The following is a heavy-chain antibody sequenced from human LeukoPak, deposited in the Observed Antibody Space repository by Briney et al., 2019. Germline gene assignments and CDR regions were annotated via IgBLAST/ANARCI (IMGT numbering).Heavy chain of an antibody. CDR2: ITSSGDKT. J-gene: IGHJ4*02. CDR1: GFTFSSYS. V-gene: IGHV3-23*01. Sequence: GGSLRLSCAASGFTFSSYSMNWIRQAPGKGLEWVSSITSSGDKTYYADSVKGRFTVSRDNSKKTVDLQMNSLRAEDTALYYCAKDPNFSSGWYLADYWGQGTLVTVSS. D-gene: IGHD6-19*01. CDR3: AKDPNFSSGWYLADY.